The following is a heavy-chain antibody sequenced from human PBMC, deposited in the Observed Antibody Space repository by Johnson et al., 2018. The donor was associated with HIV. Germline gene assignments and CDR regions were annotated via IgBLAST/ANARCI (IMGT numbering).Heavy chain of an antibody. CDR3: TRGDNWNLSEWAFDI. D-gene: IGHD1-20*01. CDR1: GFTFSSYA. Sequence: QEQLVESGGGVVQPGRSLRLSCAASGFTFSSYAMHWVRQAPGKGLEWVAVISYDGSNKYYADSVKGRFTISRDNSKNTLYLQMNSLKTEDTAVYYCTRGDNWNLSEWAFDIWGQGTMVTVSS. CDR2: ISYDGSNK. V-gene: IGHV3-30-3*01. J-gene: IGHJ3*02.